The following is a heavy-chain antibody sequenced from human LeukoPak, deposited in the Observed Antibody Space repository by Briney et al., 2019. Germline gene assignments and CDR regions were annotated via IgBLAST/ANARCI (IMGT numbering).Heavy chain of an antibody. D-gene: IGHD3-16*01. CDR3: ARTEERWYYDYVWGSYLDY. CDR2: FSASDGSR. V-gene: IGHV3-23*01. CDR1: GFSFSSYG. Sequence: GGSLRLSCEASGFSFSSYGMSWVRQAPGEGLEWVSGFSASDGSRYYADSVKGRFTISRDNSKNTLYLQMNSLRAEDTAVYYCARTEERWYYDYVWGSYLDYWGQGTLVTVSS. J-gene: IGHJ4*02.